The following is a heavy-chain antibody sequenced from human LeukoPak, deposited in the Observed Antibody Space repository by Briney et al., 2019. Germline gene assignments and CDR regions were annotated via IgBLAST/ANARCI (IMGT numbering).Heavy chain of an antibody. CDR1: GFTFSNYW. J-gene: IGHJ4*02. CDR3: VRVMPVAGSDS. D-gene: IGHD6-19*01. Sequence: PGGSLRLSCAASGFTFSNYWMDWVRHSPGKGLVWVSRVKSDGTITNYADSVKGRFTISRDNAKNTLYLQMNSLRVEDTAVYYCVRVMPVAGSDSWGQGTLVTVSS. CDR2: VKSDGTIT. V-gene: IGHV3-74*01.